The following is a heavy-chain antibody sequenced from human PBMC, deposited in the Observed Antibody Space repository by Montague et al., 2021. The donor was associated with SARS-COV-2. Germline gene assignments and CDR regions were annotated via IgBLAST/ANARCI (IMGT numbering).Heavy chain of an antibody. CDR2: INHSGST. D-gene: IGHD2-15*01. Sequence: SETLSLTCAVDGGSFSFYYWSWIRQPPGKGLEWIGEINHSGSTNYNPSLKTRVTISIDTSKNQFSLKLSSVTAADTAVYYCARGQEVDASNGDLNYWGQGTLVTVSS. CDR3: ARGQEVDASNGDLNY. V-gene: IGHV4-34*01. CDR1: GGSFSFYY. J-gene: IGHJ4*02.